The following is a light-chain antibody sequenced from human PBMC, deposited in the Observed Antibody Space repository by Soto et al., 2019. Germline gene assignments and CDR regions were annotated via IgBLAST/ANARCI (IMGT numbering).Light chain of an antibody. CDR1: SSDVGNYNY. CDR3: CSYAGNYTYV. V-gene: IGLV2-11*01. Sequence: QSALTQPRSVSGSPGQSVTISCSGTSSDVGNYNYVSWYQQHPGKDPKLMIFDVSQRPSGVPDRFSGSKSDNTASLTISGLQAEDEADYYCCSYAGNYTYVFGTGTKVTVL. CDR2: DVS. J-gene: IGLJ1*01.